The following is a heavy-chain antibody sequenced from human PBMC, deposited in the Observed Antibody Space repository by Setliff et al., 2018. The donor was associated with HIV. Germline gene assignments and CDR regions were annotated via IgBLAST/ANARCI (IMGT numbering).Heavy chain of an antibody. CDR2: INHSGST. CDR3: ARPGTRWSFDY. D-gene: IGHD3-3*01. J-gene: IGHJ4*02. CDR1: GGSFSGYY. Sequence: PSETLSLTCAVYGGSFSGYYWSWIRQPPGKGLGWIGEINHSGSTNYNPSLKSRVTISVDTSKNQFSLEVSSVTAEDTAVYYCARPGTRWSFDYWGQGILVTVSS. V-gene: IGHV4-34*01.